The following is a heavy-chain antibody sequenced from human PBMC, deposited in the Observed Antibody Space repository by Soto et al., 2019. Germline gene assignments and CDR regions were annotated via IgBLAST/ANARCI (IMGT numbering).Heavy chain of an antibody. CDR1: GFTFSSYS. Sequence: GGSLRLSCAASGFTFSSYSMNWVRQAPGKGLEWVSGISWNSGSIGYADSVKGRFTISRDNAKNSLYLQMNSLRAEDTALYYCAKDMRPSRSGSYYYWAYWGQGTLVTVSS. J-gene: IGHJ4*02. D-gene: IGHD1-26*01. CDR2: ISWNSGSI. V-gene: IGHV3-9*01. CDR3: AKDMRPSRSGSYYYWAY.